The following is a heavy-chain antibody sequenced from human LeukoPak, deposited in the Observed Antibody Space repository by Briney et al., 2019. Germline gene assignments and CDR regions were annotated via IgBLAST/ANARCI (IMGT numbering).Heavy chain of an antibody. CDR1: GFTFSSYW. J-gene: IGHJ4*02. CDR3: ARVLYDSSGYYPSYYFDY. D-gene: IGHD3-22*01. CDR2: IKQDGSEK. V-gene: IGHV3-7*01. Sequence: GGSLRPSCAASGFTFSSYWMSWVRQAPGKGLEWVANIKQDGSEKYYVDSVKGRFTISRDNAKNSLYLQMNSLRAEDTAVYYCARVLYDSSGYYPSYYFDYWGQGTLVTVSS.